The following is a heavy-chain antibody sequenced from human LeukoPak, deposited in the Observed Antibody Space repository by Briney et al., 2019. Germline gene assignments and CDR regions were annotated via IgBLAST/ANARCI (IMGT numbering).Heavy chain of an antibody. V-gene: IGHV3-23*01. CDR1: GFTVSSNY. CDR3: ARNGPYCSSTSCYYY. D-gene: IGHD2-2*01. Sequence: GGSLRLSCAASGFTVSSNYMSWVRQAPGKGLEWVSAISGSGGSTYYADSVKGRFTISRDNSKNTLYLQMNSLRAEDTAVYYCARNGPYCSSTSCYYYWGQGTLVTVSS. CDR2: ISGSGGST. J-gene: IGHJ4*02.